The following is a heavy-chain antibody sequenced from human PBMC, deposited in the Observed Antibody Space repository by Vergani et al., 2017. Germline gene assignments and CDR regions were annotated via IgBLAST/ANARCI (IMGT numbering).Heavy chain of an antibody. J-gene: IGHJ4*02. CDR2: IYYSGST. CDR1: GGSISSSSYY. CDR3: ARHTARRPYGSGRYFDY. Sequence: QLQLRESGPGLVKPSETLSLTCTVSGGSISSSSYYWGWIRQPPGKGLEWIGSIYYSGSTYYNPSLKSRVTISVDTSKNQFSLKLSSVTAADTAVYYCARHTARRPYGSGRYFDYWGQGTLVTVSS. D-gene: IGHD3-10*01. V-gene: IGHV4-39*01.